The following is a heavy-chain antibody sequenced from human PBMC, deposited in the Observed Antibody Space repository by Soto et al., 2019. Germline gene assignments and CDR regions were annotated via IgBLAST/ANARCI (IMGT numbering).Heavy chain of an antibody. D-gene: IGHD2-2*01. CDR3: ARELREIVVVPAATLGRFDP. Sequence: ASVKVSCKASGYTFTGYYMHWVRQAPGQGLEWMGWINPNSGGTNYAQKFQGWVTMTRDTSISTAYMELSRLRSDDTAVYYCARELREIVVVPAATLGRFDPWGQGTLVTVSS. V-gene: IGHV1-2*04. CDR1: GYTFTGYY. J-gene: IGHJ5*02. CDR2: INPNSGGT.